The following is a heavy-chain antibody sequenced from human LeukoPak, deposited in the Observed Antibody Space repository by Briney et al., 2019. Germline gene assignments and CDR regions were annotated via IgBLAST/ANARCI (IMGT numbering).Heavy chain of an antibody. CDR3: ARRGYSYGYWFDP. Sequence: ASVKVSCKASGYTFTSYAMNWVRQAPGQGLEWMGWINPNSGGTNCAQKFQGRVTMTRDTSISTAYMELSRLRSDDTAVYYCARRGYSYGYWFDPWGQGTLVTVSS. D-gene: IGHD5-18*01. V-gene: IGHV1-2*02. CDR2: INPNSGGT. CDR1: GYTFTSYA. J-gene: IGHJ5*02.